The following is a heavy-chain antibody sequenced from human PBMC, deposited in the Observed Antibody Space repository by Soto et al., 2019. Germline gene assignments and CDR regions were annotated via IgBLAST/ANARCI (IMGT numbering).Heavy chain of an antibody. J-gene: IGHJ3*02. CDR3: ATGRVAVTSDPFDI. CDR1: GFTFSIYS. V-gene: IGHV3-23*01. CDR2: ISGSGAST. Sequence: GGSLTLSCPPSGFTFSIYSMGWVRHAPGKGLEWVSAISGSGASTFYADSVTDRFTICRDNSKITIYLQMNSLRDEDTAVYYGATGRVAVTSDPFDIWGQGTMVTVSS. D-gene: IGHD1-26*01.